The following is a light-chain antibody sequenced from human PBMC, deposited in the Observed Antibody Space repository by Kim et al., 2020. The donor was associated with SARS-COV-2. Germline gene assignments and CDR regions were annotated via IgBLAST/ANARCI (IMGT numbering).Light chain of an antibody. CDR2: YDS. CDR1: NIGGHS. Sequence: PGRTARILCGGNNIGGHSVHWYQQKPGQATVLVIYYDSDRPSGIPERFSGSKAATTGTLTISRVEAGDEADYYCQVWDTDTDDYVFGTGTKVTVL. J-gene: IGLJ1*01. V-gene: IGLV3-21*01. CDR3: QVWDTDTDDYV.